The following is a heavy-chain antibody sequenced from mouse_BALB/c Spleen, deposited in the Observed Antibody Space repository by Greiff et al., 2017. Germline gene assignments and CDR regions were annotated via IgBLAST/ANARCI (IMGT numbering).Heavy chain of an antibody. CDR2: ISDGGSYT. V-gene: IGHV5-4*02. CDR3: ARDKGAMDD. Sequence: EVQRVESGGGLVKPGGSLKLSCAASGFTFSDYYMYWVRQTPEKRLEWVATISDGGSYTYYPDSVKGRFTISRDNAKNNLYLQMSSLKSEDTAMYYCARDKGAMDDWGQGTSVTVSS. CDR1: GFTFSDYY. J-gene: IGHJ4*01.